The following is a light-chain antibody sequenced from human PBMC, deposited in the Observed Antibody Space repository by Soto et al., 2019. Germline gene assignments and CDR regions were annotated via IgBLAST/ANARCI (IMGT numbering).Light chain of an antibody. V-gene: IGLV2-14*01. CDR1: SSDVGGSNY. CDR2: DVS. J-gene: IGLJ2*01. Sequence: QPALTQPASVSGSPGQSITISCTGTSSDVGGSNYVSWYQQHPGKAPKLMIYDVSYRPSGVSNRFSGSKSGNTASLTISGLQAEDEADYYCSSYTSSSTRVFGGGTKVTVL. CDR3: SSYTSSSTRV.